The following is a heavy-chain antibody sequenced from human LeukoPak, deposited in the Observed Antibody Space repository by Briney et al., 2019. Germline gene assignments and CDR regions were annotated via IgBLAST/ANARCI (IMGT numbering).Heavy chain of an antibody. CDR3: ARVPQGKSMVRALNWFDP. V-gene: IGHV5-51*01. D-gene: IGHD3-10*01. CDR2: IYPGDSDT. CDR1: GYSFTTYW. Sequence: GESLKISCKGSGYSFTTYWVGWLRQMPGKGLEWMGTIYPGDSDTRYSPSFQGQVTISADKSISTAYLQWSSLKASDTAMYYCARVPQGKSMVRALNWFDPWGQGTLVTVSS. J-gene: IGHJ5*02.